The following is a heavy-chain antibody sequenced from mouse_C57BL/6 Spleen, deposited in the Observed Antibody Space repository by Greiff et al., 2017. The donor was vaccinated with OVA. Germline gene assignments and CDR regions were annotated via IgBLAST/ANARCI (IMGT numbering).Heavy chain of an antibody. V-gene: IGHV2-2*01. CDR1: GFSLTSYG. D-gene: IGHD2-5*01. Sequence: QVQLQQSGPGLVQPSQSLSITCTVSGFSLTSYGVHWVRQSPGKGLEWLGVIWSGGSTDYTAAFISRLSISKDNSKSQVFFKMNIQQDDDTAIYYCARRGYSKYWYFDVWGTGTTVTVSS. CDR2: IWSGGST. CDR3: ARRGYSKYWYFDV. J-gene: IGHJ1*03.